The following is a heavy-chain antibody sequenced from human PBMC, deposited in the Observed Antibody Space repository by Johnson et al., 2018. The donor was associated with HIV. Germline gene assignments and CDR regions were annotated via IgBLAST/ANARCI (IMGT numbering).Heavy chain of an antibody. D-gene: IGHD3-22*01. J-gene: IGHJ3*02. CDR1: GFTFINYW. CDR3: AREYSQYYYDSSGSQIPIPGTDAFDI. V-gene: IGHV3-74*01. CDR2: MNGDGKST. Sequence: VQLVESGGGLVQPGGSLRLSCAASGFTFINYWMHWVRQAPGKGLVWVSRMNGDGKSTTYEDSVKGRFTISRDNATNSLYLQMKSLRAEETAVYYCAREYSQYYYDSSGSQIPIPGTDAFDIWGQGTMVTVSS.